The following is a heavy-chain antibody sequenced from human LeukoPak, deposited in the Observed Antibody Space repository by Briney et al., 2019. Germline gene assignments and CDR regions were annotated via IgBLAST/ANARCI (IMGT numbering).Heavy chain of an antibody. V-gene: IGHV4-59*01. CDR3: ARANSSSWYSPWYYYYYMDV. D-gene: IGHD6-13*01. CDR1: GGSISSYY. Sequence: SETLSLICTVSGGSISSYYWSWIRQPPGKGLEWIGYIYYSGSTNYNPSLKSRVTISVDTSKNQFSLKLSSVTAADTAVYYCARANSSSWYSPWYYYYYMDVWGKGTTVTVSS. J-gene: IGHJ6*03. CDR2: IYYSGST.